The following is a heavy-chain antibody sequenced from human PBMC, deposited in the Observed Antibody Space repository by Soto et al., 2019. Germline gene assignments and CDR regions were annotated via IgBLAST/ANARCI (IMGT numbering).Heavy chain of an antibody. Sequence: GGSLRLSCAASGFTFSSYGMHWVRQAPGKGLEWVAVIWYDGSNKYYADSVKGRFTISRDNSKNTLYLQMNSLRAEDTAVYYCARDGREMASIPPSFYYGMDVWGQGTTVTVSS. CDR3: ARDGREMASIPPSFYYGMDV. CDR2: IWYDGSNK. CDR1: GFTFSSYG. V-gene: IGHV3-33*01. D-gene: IGHD1-26*01. J-gene: IGHJ6*02.